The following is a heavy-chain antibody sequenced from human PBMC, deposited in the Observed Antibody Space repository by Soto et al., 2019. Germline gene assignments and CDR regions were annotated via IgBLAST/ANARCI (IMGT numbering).Heavy chain of an antibody. CDR3: TNDVTGDIGADF. CDR1: GFAFSNCA. V-gene: IGHV3-23*05. CDR2: IKTRGDTT. D-gene: IGHD2-21*02. J-gene: IGHJ4*02. Sequence: VQMLEPGGDLVQPGGSLRLYCAASGFAFSNCAMSWVRQYPGNGLEWVSTIKTRGDTTFNADPVKGRFTNLRDDSKNTLYQQMNSLRADATATYNCTNDVTGDIGADFWGQGTPVTVSS.